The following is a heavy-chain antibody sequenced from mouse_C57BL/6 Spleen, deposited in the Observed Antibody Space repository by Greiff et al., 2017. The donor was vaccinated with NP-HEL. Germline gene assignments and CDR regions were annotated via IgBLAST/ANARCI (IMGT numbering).Heavy chain of an antibody. Sequence: EVQLQQSGPELVKPGASVKISCKASGYTFTDYYMNWVKQSHGKSLEWIGDINPNNGGTSYNQKFKGKATLTVDKSSSTAYMELRSLTSEYSAVYYCARDNPFAYWGQGTLVTVSA. J-gene: IGHJ3*01. CDR2: INPNNGGT. D-gene: IGHD1-3*01. CDR1: GYTFTDYY. CDR3: ARDNPFAY. V-gene: IGHV1-26*01.